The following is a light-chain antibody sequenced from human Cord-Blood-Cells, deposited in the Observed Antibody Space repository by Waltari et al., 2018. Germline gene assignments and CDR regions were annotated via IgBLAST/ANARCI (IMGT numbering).Light chain of an antibody. Sequence: QSALTQPASVSGSPGQSITISCPGTSSDVGGYNYVSWYQQHPGKAPKLMIYDVSNRPAGDSKRYSGSKAGSTAALTISGLQAEDEADYYCSSYTSSSTLVFGGGTKLTVL. V-gene: IGLV2-14*01. J-gene: IGLJ2*01. CDR2: DVS. CDR1: SSDVGGYNY. CDR3: SSYTSSSTLV.